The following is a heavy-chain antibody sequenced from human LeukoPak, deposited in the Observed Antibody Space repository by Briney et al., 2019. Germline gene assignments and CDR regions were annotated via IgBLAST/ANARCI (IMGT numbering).Heavy chain of an antibody. CDR1: GYTLTELS. D-gene: IGHD3-10*01. CDR2: FDPEDGET. CDR3: ATGYYGSGSYLPQRYYYYYGMDV. Sequence: GASVKVSCKVSGYTLTELSMHWVRQAPGKGLEWMGGFDPEDGETIYAQKFQGRVTMTEDTSTDTAYMELSSLRSEDTAVYYCATGYYGSGSYLPQRYYYYYGMDVWGQGTTVTVSS. J-gene: IGHJ6*02. V-gene: IGHV1-24*01.